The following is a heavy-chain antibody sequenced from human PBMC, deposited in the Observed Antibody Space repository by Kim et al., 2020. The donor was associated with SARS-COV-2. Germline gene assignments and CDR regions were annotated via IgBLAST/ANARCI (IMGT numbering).Heavy chain of an antibody. V-gene: IGHV4-4*02. CDR3: ARGRGEYGDAEVLLFDY. CDR1: GGSISSSNW. Sequence: SETLSLTCAVSGGSISSSNWWSWVRQPPGKGLEWIGEIYHSGSTNYNPSLKSRVTISVDKSKNQFSLKLSSVTAADTAVYYCARGRGEYGDAEVLLFDYWGQGTLVTVSS. J-gene: IGHJ4*02. CDR2: IYHSGST. D-gene: IGHD4-17*01.